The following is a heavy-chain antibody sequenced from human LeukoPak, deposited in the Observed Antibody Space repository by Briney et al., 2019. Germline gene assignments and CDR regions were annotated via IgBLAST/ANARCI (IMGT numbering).Heavy chain of an antibody. D-gene: IGHD6-13*01. J-gene: IGHJ3*02. CDR3: ATAIGYSRSWNAFDI. Sequence: GGSLRLSCAASGFTFSSYAMSWVRQAPGKGLEWVSAISGSGGSTYYADSVKGRFTISRDNSKNTLYLQMNSLRAEDTAVHYCATAIGYSRSWNAFDIWGQGTMVTVSS. CDR1: GFTFSSYA. V-gene: IGHV3-23*01. CDR2: ISGSGGST.